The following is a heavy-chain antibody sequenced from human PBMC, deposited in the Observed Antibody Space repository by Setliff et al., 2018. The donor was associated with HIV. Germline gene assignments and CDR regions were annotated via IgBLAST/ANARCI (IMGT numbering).Heavy chain of an antibody. CDR2: FYTSGTT. Sequence: SETLSLTCSVSGGSLSSGSHYCTWLRQAAGKGLEWIGHFYTSGTTNYNPSLESRVTISVDTSKNQFSLKLSAVTAADAAVYYCGTAMYYYYGLDVWGQGIRVTVSS. D-gene: IGHD2-2*01. CDR1: GGSLSSGSHY. V-gene: IGHV4-61*09. CDR3: GTAMYYYYGLDV. J-gene: IGHJ6*02.